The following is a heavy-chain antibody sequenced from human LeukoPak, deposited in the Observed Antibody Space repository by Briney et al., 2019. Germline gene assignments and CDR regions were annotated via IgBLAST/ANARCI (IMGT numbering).Heavy chain of an antibody. V-gene: IGHV4-38-2*02. J-gene: IGHJ6*03. CDR2: IYHSGST. Sequence: NSSETLSLTCTASGYSISSGYYWGWIRQPPGKGLEWIGSIYHSGSTYYNPSLKSRVTISVDTSKNQFSLKLSSVTAADTAVYYCAREREVLWFGELLWYYYYYMDVWGKGTTVTVSS. CDR3: AREREVLWFGELLWYYYYYMDV. D-gene: IGHD3-10*01. CDR1: GYSISSGYY.